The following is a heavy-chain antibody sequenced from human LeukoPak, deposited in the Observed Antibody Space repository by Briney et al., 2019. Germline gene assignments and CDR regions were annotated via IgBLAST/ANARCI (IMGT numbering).Heavy chain of an antibody. CDR1: VYTFTFYD. D-gene: IGHD1-1*01. Sequence: ASVTVSFKGSVYTFTFYDMHWVRQAPGQGREWMAHINPYSCATDYAHQFQGRLTLTRDTSINTAYLQLNRLRSDDTAVYYCARDSVQTDFYYWGQGTLVTFSS. CDR2: INPYSCAT. J-gene: IGHJ4*02. CDR3: ARDSVQTDFYY. V-gene: IGHV1-2*06.